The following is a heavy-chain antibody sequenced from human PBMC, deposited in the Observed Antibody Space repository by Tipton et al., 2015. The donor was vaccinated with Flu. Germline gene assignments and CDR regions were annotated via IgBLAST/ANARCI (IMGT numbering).Heavy chain of an antibody. D-gene: IGHD3-3*01. Sequence: LRLSCTVSGGSISSYYWSWIRQPAGKGLEWIGRIYTSGGTNYNPSLKSRVTMSVDTSKNQFSLKLSSVTAADTAVYYCARGCDFWSGGEYYFDYWGQGTLVTVSS. CDR1: GGSISSYY. CDR3: ARGCDFWSGGEYYFDY. CDR2: IYTSGGT. J-gene: IGHJ4*02. V-gene: IGHV4-4*07.